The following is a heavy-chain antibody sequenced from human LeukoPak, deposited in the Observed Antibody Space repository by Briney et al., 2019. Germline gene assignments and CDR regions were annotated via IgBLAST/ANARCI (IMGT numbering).Heavy chain of an antibody. Sequence: PGGSLRLSCAASGFTFSTYNMNWVRQAPGKGLEWISYISADSSTVQYADSVRGRFTTSRDNAKNSLYLQMNSLRAEDTAVYYCVRDNSRGQSLGVIYWGQGSLVTVPS. CDR2: ISADSSTV. J-gene: IGHJ4*02. D-gene: IGHD3-22*01. CDR3: VRDNSRGQSLGVIY. CDR1: GFTFSTYN. V-gene: IGHV3-48*01.